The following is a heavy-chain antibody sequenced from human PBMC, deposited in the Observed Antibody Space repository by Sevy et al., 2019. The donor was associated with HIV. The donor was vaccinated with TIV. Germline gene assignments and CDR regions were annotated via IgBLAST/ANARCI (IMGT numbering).Heavy chain of an antibody. CDR1: GFTFSSYE. D-gene: IGHD3-22*01. CDR2: ISSSGSTI. CDR3: ARSPGPMIVENWFDP. J-gene: IGHJ5*02. V-gene: IGHV3-48*03. Sequence: GGSLRLSCAASGFTFSSYEMNWVRQAPGKGLEWVSYISSSGSTIYYADSVKGRFTISRDNAKNSLYLQMNSLRAEDTAVYYCARSPGPMIVENWFDPWGQGTLVTVSS.